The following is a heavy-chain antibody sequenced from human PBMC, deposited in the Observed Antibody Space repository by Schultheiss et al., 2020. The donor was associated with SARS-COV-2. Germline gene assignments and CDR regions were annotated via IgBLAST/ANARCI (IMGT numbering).Heavy chain of an antibody. CDR3: ARQGGRSVVVPAAIRINWFDP. CDR1: GGSISSYY. CDR2: IFYSGST. J-gene: IGHJ5*02. Sequence: SETLSLTCTVSGGSISSYYWSWIRQPPGKGLEWIGYIFYSGSTNYNPSLKSRVTISVDTSKDQFSLKLSSVTAADTAVYYCARQGGRSVVVPAAIRINWFDPWGQGTLVTVSS. D-gene: IGHD2-2*02. V-gene: IGHV4-59*08.